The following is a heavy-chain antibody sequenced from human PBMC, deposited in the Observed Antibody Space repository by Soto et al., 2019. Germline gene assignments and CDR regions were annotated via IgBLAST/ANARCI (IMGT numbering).Heavy chain of an antibody. V-gene: IGHV4-59*02. J-gene: IGHJ4*02. Sequence: QVQLQESGPGLVKPSETLPLTCSVSDGSVTGYCWSWIRQPPGKGLEWIGCIDYNGIAHYNPSLTGQVTMSLDTPNKHFSLKLSSVTTTDTAVYYCARGPDYSKVGYWGQGTLVTVSS. CDR1: DGSVTGYC. D-gene: IGHD4-4*01. CDR2: IDYNGIA. CDR3: ARGPDYSKVGY.